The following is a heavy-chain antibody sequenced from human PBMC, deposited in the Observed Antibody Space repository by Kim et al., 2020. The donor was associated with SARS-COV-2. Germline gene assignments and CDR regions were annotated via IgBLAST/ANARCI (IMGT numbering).Heavy chain of an antibody. CDR3: AREFLWQIMSGHPGYYFDY. D-gene: IGHD3-16*01. CDR2: ISSSSSTI. Sequence: GGSLRLSCAASGFTFSSYSMNWVRQAPGKGLEWVSYISSSSSTIYYADSVKGRFTISRDNAKNSLYLQMNSLRDEDTAVYYCAREFLWQIMSGHPGYYFDYWGQGTLVTVSS. CDR1: GFTFSSYS. J-gene: IGHJ4*02. V-gene: IGHV3-48*02.